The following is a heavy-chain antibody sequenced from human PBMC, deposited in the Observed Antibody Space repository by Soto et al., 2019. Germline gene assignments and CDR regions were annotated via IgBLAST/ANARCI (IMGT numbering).Heavy chain of an antibody. V-gene: IGHV4-34*01. CDR1: GGSLSGYY. D-gene: IGHD3-10*01. CDR2: INHSGST. J-gene: IGHJ4*02. Sequence: SETLSLTCAVYGGSLSGYYWSWIRQPPGKGLEWIGEINHSGSTKYNPSLKSRVTISVETFKNQFSLKLSSVPAADTAVYYCSKLLAYVPLLNYSAYWGQGTLVTGSS. CDR3: SKLLAYVPLLNYSAY.